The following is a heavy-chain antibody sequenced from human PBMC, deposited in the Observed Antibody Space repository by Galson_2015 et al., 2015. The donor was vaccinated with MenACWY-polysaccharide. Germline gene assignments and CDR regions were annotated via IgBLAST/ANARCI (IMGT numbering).Heavy chain of an antibody. CDR2: IIPIMGSP. Sequence: SVKVSCKAFGGAFSTHGLSWLRQAPGQGFEFMGRIIPIMGSPNYAQRFQGRLTITADGSTSTAYMELSSLRSEDTAVYYCARADCSGQTCYFAYWGQGTLVTVSS. V-gene: IGHV1-69*11. J-gene: IGHJ4*02. CDR3: ARADCSGQTCYFAY. CDR1: GGAFSTHG. D-gene: IGHD2-15*01.